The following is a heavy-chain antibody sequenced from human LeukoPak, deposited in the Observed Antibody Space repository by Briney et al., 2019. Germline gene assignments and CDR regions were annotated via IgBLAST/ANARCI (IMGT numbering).Heavy chain of an antibody. V-gene: IGHV1-8*01. J-gene: IGHJ5*02. Sequence: ASVKVSCKGSGYTFTSYDINWVRQATGQGLEWMGWMNPNSGNTGYAQKFQGRVTMTRNTSISTAYMELSSLRSEDTAVYYCARHVSLTAFDPWGQGALVTVSS. CDR2: MNPNSGNT. CDR3: ARHVSLTAFDP. CDR1: GYTFTSYD. D-gene: IGHD1-14*01.